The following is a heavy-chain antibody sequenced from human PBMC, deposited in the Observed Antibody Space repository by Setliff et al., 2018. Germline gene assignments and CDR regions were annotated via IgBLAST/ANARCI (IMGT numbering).Heavy chain of an antibody. V-gene: IGHV3-23*01. D-gene: IGHD3-10*01. Sequence: PGGSLRLSCAASAFTFSSYPMSWVRQAPGKGLEWVVLISGSGTSTYYADSVKGRFTISRGTSKNTLYLQMSSLRTEDTAVYYCRLWFGELLRDYWGQGTLVTVSS. CDR3: RLWFGELLRDY. CDR1: AFTFSSYP. J-gene: IGHJ4*02. CDR2: ISGSGTST.